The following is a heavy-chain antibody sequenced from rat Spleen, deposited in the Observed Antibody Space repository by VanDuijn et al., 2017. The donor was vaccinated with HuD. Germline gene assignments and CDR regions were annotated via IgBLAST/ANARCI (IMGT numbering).Heavy chain of an antibody. D-gene: IGHD1-12*03. Sequence: QVQLKESGPGLVQPSQTLSPTCTVSGFSLTNYHVSWVRQPPGKGLEWMGVIWTGGATAYNSLLKSRLSISRDISKSQVFLKMNSLETEDTATYYCARDRGITMMVPLMDAWGQGASVTVSS. J-gene: IGHJ4*01. CDR2: IWTGGAT. V-gene: IGHV2-43*01. CDR1: GFSLTNYH. CDR3: ARDRGITMMVPLMDA.